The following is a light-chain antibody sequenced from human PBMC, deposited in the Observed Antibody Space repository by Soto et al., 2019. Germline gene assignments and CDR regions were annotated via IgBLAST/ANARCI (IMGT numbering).Light chain of an antibody. Sequence: EIVMTQSPATLSVSPGERATLSCRASQSVSSNLAWYQQKPGQAPRLLIYGASTRATGIPARFSGSGSGTDFTLTISSLEPEDFAVYYCQQRSNWQTFGQGTRLEIK. CDR2: GAS. CDR1: QSVSSN. CDR3: QQRSNWQT. V-gene: IGKV3-15*01. J-gene: IGKJ5*01.